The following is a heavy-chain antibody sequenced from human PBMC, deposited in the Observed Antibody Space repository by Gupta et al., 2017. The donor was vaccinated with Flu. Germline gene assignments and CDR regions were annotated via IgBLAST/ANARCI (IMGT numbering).Heavy chain of an antibody. CDR2: IIPMFGTT. Sequence: QVQLVQSGAEVKKPGSSLKASCEASGGPFSTYAFSWVRQAPGQGLEWMGGIIPMFGTTNYAQRFKGRITMIVDEATSTAYMELSSLRSDDTAVLYCAAHPISVPGHFDYWGQGTRVTVSS. CDR3: AAHPISVPGHFDY. CDR1: GGPFSTYA. J-gene: IGHJ4*02. D-gene: IGHD6-19*01. V-gene: IGHV1-69*01.